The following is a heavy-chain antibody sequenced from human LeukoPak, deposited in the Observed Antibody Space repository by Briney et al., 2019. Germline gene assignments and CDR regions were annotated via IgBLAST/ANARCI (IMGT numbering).Heavy chain of an antibody. Sequence: GGSLRLSCAASGFAFSNYWMTWVRQTPGKGLEWVANINRDGSDKHYLDSVEGRFIISRDNAKNSLYLQMNSLRAEDTAVYYCAKVRGSSWYGGLDYWGQGTLVTVSS. CDR2: INRDGSDK. V-gene: IGHV3-7*01. CDR1: GFAFSNYW. J-gene: IGHJ4*02. D-gene: IGHD6-13*01. CDR3: AKVRGSSWYGGLDY.